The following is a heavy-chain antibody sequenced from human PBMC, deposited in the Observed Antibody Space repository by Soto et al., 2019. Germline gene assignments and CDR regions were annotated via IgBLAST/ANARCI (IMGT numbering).Heavy chain of an antibody. CDR2: ISASGGDT. Sequence: GGSLRLSCAASGFTFSSYAMSWVRQAPGKGLEWVSGISASGGDTYYADPVKGRCTISRDNSRNTLYLQMNSLRAEDTAIYYCAKGRYCSGVSCFGIYYYGMDVWGQGTTVTVSS. CDR1: GFTFSSYA. D-gene: IGHD2-15*01. V-gene: IGHV3-23*01. J-gene: IGHJ6*02. CDR3: AKGRYCSGVSCFGIYYYGMDV.